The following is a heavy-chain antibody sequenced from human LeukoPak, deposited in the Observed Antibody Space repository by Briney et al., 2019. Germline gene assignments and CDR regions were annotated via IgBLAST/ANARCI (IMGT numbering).Heavy chain of an antibody. J-gene: IGHJ5*02. CDR3: ARLLRFSNWFDP. CDR2: IHYSGIT. Sequence: SETLSLTCTFSGGSISSYYWGWIRQSPGKGLEWIGSIHYSGITFYNPSLKSRVTISVDTSKNQFSLKLSSVTAADTAVYYCARLLRFSNWFDPWGQGTLVTVSS. V-gene: IGHV4-39*01. D-gene: IGHD3-3*01. CDR1: GGSISSYY.